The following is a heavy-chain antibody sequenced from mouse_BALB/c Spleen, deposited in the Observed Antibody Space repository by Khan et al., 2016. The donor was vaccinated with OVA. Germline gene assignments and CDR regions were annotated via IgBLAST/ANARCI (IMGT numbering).Heavy chain of an antibody. CDR3: ARDYGSLYWYFDV. CDR1: GTSITTGNYR. V-gene: IGHV3-5*02. CDR2: IYYSGTI. Sequence: EVQLQESGPGLVKPSQTVSLTCTVTGTSITTGNYRWSWIRQFPGNKLEWIGNIYYSGTITYNPSLTSRTTITRDTSKSQFFLEMNSLTAEDTATYFCARDYGSLYWYFDVWGAGTTVTVSS. D-gene: IGHD1-1*01. J-gene: IGHJ1*01.